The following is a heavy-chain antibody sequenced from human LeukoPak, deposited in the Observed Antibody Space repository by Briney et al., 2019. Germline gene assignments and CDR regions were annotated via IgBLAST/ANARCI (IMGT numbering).Heavy chain of an antibody. Sequence: SQTLSLTCTVSGGSISSGDYYWSWIRQPPGKGLEWIGSICYSGSTYYNPSLKSRVTISVDTSKNQFSLKLSSVTAADTAVYYCARASVVAAGGPWFDPWGQGTLVTVSS. CDR1: GGSISSGDYY. CDR3: ARASVVAAGGPWFDP. V-gene: IGHV4-30-4*01. J-gene: IGHJ5*02. D-gene: IGHD2-15*01. CDR2: ICYSGST.